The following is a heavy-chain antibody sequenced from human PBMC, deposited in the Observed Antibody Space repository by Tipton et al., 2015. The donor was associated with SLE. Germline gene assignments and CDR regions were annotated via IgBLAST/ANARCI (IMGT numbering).Heavy chain of an antibody. J-gene: IGHJ4*02. CDR3: ARGSPLYYLSTGDLHY. CDR2: VYYVGTT. D-gene: IGHD2-8*02. V-gene: IGHV4-39*01. CDR1: NGSINNYNHY. Sequence: TLSLTCTVSNGSINNYNHYWGWVRQPPGKGLEWVGSVYYVGTTYYNPSLKSRVTISVDTSKNQFSLKLSSVTAADTAVYYCARGSPLYYLSTGDLHYWGQGTLVTVSS.